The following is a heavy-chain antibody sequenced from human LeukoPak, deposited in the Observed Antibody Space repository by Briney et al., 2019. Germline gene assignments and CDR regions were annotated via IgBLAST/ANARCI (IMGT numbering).Heavy chain of an antibody. CDR1: GFTFSSYA. J-gene: IGHJ4*02. CDR3: AKFRGRGAVDY. Sequence: GGSLRLSCAASGFTFSSYAMSWVRQAPGKGLEWVSSIIDGGGSTYYADSVKGRFTISRGNSKNTLYLQMNSLRAEDTAVYYCAKFRGRGAVDYWGRGTLVTVSS. CDR2: IIDGGGST. D-gene: IGHD3-10*01. V-gene: IGHV3-23*01.